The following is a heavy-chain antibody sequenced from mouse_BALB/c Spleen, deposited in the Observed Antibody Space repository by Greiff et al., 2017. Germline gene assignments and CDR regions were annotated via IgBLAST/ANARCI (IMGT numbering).Heavy chain of an antibody. CDR2: ISSGSSTI. Sequence: EVKLMESGGGLVQPGGSRKLSCAASGFTFSSFGMHWVRQAPEKGLEWVAYISSGSSTIYYADTVKGRFTISRDNPKNTLFLQMTSLRSEDTAMYYCARSGSTGTFDYWGQGTTLTVSS. D-gene: IGHD4-1*02. CDR3: ARSGSTGTFDY. V-gene: IGHV5-17*02. J-gene: IGHJ2*01. CDR1: GFTFSSFG.